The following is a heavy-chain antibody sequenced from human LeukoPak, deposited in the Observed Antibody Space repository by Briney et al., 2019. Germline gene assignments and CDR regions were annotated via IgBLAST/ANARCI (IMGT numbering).Heavy chain of an antibody. CDR2: IYYSGST. Sequence: SETLSLTCTVSGGSISSYYWSWIRQPPGKGPEWIGYIYYSGSTNYNPSLKSRVTISVDTSKNQFSLKLSSVTAADTAVYYCARIAVAGTIDYWGQGTLVTVSS. V-gene: IGHV4-59*01. J-gene: IGHJ4*02. CDR3: ARIAVAGTIDY. CDR1: GGSISSYY. D-gene: IGHD6-19*01.